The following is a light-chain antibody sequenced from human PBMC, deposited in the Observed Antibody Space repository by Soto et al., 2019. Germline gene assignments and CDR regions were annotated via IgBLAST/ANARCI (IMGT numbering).Light chain of an antibody. Sequence: QSALTQPASVSGSPGQSITISCTGTSSDVGGYNYVPWYQQHPGKAHKLMIYDVSNRPSGVSNRFSGSKSGNTASLTISGLQAEDEADYYCSSYTSSSTLHYVFGTGTKVTVL. V-gene: IGLV2-14*01. CDR1: SSDVGGYNY. CDR3: SSYTSSSTLHYV. J-gene: IGLJ1*01. CDR2: DVS.